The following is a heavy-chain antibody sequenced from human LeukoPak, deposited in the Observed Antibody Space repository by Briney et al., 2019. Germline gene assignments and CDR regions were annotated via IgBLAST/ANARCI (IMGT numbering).Heavy chain of an antibody. CDR1: GFTFSSYS. D-gene: IGHD5-24*01. Sequence: GGSLRLSCAASGFTFSSYSMNWVRQAPGKGLEWVSSISSSSSYIYYADSVKGRFTISRDNAKYSLYLQMNSLRAEDTAVYYCARSRDGYTEIDYWGQGTLVTVSS. CDR3: ARSRDGYTEIDY. CDR2: ISSSSSYI. V-gene: IGHV3-21*01. J-gene: IGHJ4*02.